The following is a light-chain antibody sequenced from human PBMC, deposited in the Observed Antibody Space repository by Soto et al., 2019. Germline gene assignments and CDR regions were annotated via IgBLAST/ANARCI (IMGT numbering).Light chain of an antibody. CDR1: QSVSSSY. CDR3: HHYGSLWT. Sequence: EIVLTHSPGTLSLSPGERATLSCRASQSVSSSYLAWYQQKPGQAPRLLIYGASSRATGIPDRFSGSGSGTGFAVNISSLEPEDFAVYYCHHYGSLWTLGQGAQVDIQ. J-gene: IGKJ1*01. V-gene: IGKV3-20*01. CDR2: GAS.